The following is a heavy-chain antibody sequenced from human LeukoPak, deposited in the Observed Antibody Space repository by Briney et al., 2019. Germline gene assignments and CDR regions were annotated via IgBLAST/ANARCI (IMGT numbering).Heavy chain of an antibody. Sequence: SETLSLTCTVSGVSISSSSYYWGWIRQPPGKGLEWIGSIYYSGSTYYNPSLKSRVTISVDTSKNQFSLKLSSVTAADTAVYYCARRSYSYGHFDYWGQGTLVTVSS. V-gene: IGHV4-39*01. CDR3: ARRSYSYGHFDY. J-gene: IGHJ4*02. D-gene: IGHD5-18*01. CDR1: GVSISSSSYY. CDR2: IYYSGST.